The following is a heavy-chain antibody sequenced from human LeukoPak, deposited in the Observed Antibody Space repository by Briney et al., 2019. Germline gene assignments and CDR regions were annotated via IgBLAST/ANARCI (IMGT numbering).Heavy chain of an antibody. Sequence: GGSLRLSCAASGFTFSGYAMSWVRQAPGKGLEWASGISSSGGSTYYADSVRGRFTISRENSKNTVYLQMNTLRAEDTAVYHCAKHTGQLGVWEVFDVWGLGTMVTVSS. D-gene: IGHD7-27*01. J-gene: IGHJ3*01. CDR2: ISSSGGST. CDR1: GFTFSGYA. V-gene: IGHV3-23*01. CDR3: AKHTGQLGVWEVFDV.